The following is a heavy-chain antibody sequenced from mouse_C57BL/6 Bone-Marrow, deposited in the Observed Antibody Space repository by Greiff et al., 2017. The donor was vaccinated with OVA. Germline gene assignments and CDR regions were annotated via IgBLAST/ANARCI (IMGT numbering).Heavy chain of an antibody. D-gene: IGHD1-1*02. CDR3: ARPLLERGGVFAY. CDR1: GFTFSSYG. Sequence: EVNLVESGGDLVKPGGSLKLSCAASGFTFSSYGMSWVRQTPDKRLEWVATISSGGSYTYYPDSVKGRFTISRDNAKNTLYLQMSSLKSENTAMYDCARPLLERGGVFAYWGEGTLVTVSA. CDR2: ISSGGSYT. V-gene: IGHV5-6*01. J-gene: IGHJ3*01.